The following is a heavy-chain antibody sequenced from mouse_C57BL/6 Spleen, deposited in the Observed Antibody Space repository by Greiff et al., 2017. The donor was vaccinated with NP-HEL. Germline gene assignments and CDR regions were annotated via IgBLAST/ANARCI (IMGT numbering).Heavy chain of an antibody. J-gene: IGHJ2*01. CDR3: ARWGLRQGGGY. CDR2: IYPRSGNT. CDR1: GYTFTSYG. D-gene: IGHD2-4*01. V-gene: IGHV1-81*01. Sequence: QVQLQQSGAELARPGASVKLSCKASGYTFTSYGISWVKQRTGQGLEWIGEIYPRSGNTYYNEKFKGKATLTADKSSSTAYMELRSLTSEDSAVYFCARWGLRQGGGYWGQGTTLTVSS.